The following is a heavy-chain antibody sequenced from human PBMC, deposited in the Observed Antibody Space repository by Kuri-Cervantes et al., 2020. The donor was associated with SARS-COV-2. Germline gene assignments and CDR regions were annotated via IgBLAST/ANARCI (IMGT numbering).Heavy chain of an antibody. V-gene: IGHV4-39*07. CDR3: ARVPITGTTVYFDY. D-gene: IGHD1-7*01. J-gene: IGHJ4*02. Sequence: SETLSLTCTVSGGSISSSSYYWGWIRQPPGKGLEWIGSIDYSGSSYYSPSLKSRVTISVDTSKNQFSLKLSSVTAADTAVYYCARVPITGTTVYFDYWGQGTLVTVSS. CDR1: GGSISSSSYY. CDR2: IDYSGSS.